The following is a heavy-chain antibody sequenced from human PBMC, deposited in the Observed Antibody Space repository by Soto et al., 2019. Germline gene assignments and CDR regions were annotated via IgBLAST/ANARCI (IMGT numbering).Heavy chain of an antibody. J-gene: IGHJ6*03. V-gene: IGHV1-2*02. CDR2: INPNGGGT. CDR1: GDSFNDYY. CDR3: ARESGGATATLDYYYFYMDV. Sequence: GASVKVSCKTSGDSFNDYYIHWVRQAPGQGLEWMGWINPNGGGTKYALRFQGRVTVTRDTSIRTVYMELSSLRSDDTAVYYCARESGGATATLDYYYFYMDVWGKGTTVTVSS. D-gene: IGHD5-12*01.